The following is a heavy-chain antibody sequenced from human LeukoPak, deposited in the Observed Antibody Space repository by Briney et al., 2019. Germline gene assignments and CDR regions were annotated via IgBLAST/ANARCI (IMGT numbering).Heavy chain of an antibody. CDR1: GFTFNNYA. V-gene: IGHV3-23*01. CDR2: ISRSGATT. Sequence: GGSLRLSCAASGFTFNNYAMDWVRQAPGKGLEWVSLISRSGATTYYADSVKGRFTISRDNSRNTLYLQMTSLRAEDTAVYYCARGPGDRRFFDLWGRGSLVTV. J-gene: IGHJ2*01. CDR3: ARGPGDRRFFDL. D-gene: IGHD7-27*01.